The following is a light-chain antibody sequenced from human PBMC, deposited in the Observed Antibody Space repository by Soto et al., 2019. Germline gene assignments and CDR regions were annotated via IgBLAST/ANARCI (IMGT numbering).Light chain of an antibody. CDR3: LQNNGLPPT. CDR2: GAF. J-gene: IGKJ1*01. Sequence: DIQMTQSPSSLSASVGDRVTVTCRASQGIRNDLGWYQQKPGKAPKRLIYGAFSLQSGVPSRFSGSGSETDVTLTISSLQPEDSATYYCLQNNGLPPTFGQGTKVEIK. V-gene: IGKV1-17*01. CDR1: QGIRND.